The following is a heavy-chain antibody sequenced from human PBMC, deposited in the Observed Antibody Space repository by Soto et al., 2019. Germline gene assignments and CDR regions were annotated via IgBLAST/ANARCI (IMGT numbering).Heavy chain of an antibody. CDR2: IYYSGST. CDR1: GGSISSGCDY. V-gene: IGHV4-31*03. Sequence: SETLSLTCTVSGGSISSGCDYWSWIRQHPGKGLEWIGYIYYSGSTYYNPSLKSRVTISVDTSKNQFSLKLSSVTAADTAVYYCARGRIVVVPAAMRDYGMDVWGQGTTVTVSS. D-gene: IGHD2-2*01. J-gene: IGHJ6*02. CDR3: ARGRIVVVPAAMRDYGMDV.